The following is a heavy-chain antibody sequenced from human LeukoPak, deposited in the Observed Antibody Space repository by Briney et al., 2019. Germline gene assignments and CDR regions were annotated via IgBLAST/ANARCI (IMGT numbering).Heavy chain of an antibody. CDR1: GDSVSSNSAA. D-gene: IGHD3-10*01. Sequence: SQTLSLTCAISGDSVSSNSAAWNWIRQSPSRGLEWLGRTYYRSKWYNDYAVSVKSRITINPDTSKNQFSLQLNSVTPEDTAVYYCARDAGRACNYYGSGSYYYFDYWGQGTLVTVSS. CDR2: TYYRSKWYN. V-gene: IGHV6-1*01. CDR3: ARDAGRACNYYGSGSYYYFDY. J-gene: IGHJ4*02.